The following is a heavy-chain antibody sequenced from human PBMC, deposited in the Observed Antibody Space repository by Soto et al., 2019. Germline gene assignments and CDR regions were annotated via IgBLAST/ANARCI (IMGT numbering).Heavy chain of an antibody. CDR3: GRRSSSHQTRYGMDV. CDR2: IIPIFGTA. CDR1: GGTFSSYA. V-gene: IGHV1-69*12. Sequence: QVQLVQSGAEVKKPGSSVKVSCKASGGTFSSYAISWVRQAPGQGLEWMGGIIPIFGTANYAQKFQGRVTITADESPRTASIELSHLGSDDTAVYYCGRRSSSHQTRYGMDVWGQGTTVTVSS. J-gene: IGHJ6*02. D-gene: IGHD6-6*01.